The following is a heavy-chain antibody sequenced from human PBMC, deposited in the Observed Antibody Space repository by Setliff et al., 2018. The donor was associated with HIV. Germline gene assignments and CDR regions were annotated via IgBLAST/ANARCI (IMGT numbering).Heavy chain of an antibody. CDR2: ISAYNGNT. CDR1: GYNFTSYG. Sequence: ASVKVSCKASGYNFTSYGISWVRQAPGQGLEWMGWISAYNGNTNYAQKLQGRVTMTTDTSTSTAYMELRSLRSDDTAVYYCARDGVCSGGSCYPAGLLDYWGQGTLVTVSS. J-gene: IGHJ4*02. D-gene: IGHD2-15*01. CDR3: ARDGVCSGGSCYPAGLLDY. V-gene: IGHV1-18*01.